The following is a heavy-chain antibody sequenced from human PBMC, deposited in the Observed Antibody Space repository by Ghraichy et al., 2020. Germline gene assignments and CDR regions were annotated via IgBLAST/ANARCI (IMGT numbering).Heavy chain of an antibody. D-gene: IGHD5-18*01. CDR3: ARGRGYSYAFDP. Sequence: SETLSLTCTVSGASMSSSTTYYWGWLRQPPGKGLEWIGSIYDSGRTHYNSPLNSRVTISVDKSMNQFSLHLTSVTAADTALYFCARGRGYSYAFDPWGPGTLVIVSS. V-gene: IGHV4-39*02. J-gene: IGHJ5*02. CDR2: IYDSGRT. CDR1: GASMSSSTTYY.